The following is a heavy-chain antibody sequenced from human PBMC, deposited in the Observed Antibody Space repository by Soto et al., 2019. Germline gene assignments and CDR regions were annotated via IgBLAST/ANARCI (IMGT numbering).Heavy chain of an antibody. CDR2: IIPIFGTA. CDR3: ERGGSDFYDSSVSPTFDY. Sequence: QVQLVQSGAEVKKPGSSVKVSCKASGGTFSSYAISWVRQTPGQGLEWMGGIIPIFGTANYAQKFQGRVTITGDESTSTDYMELSSLRSEDTAVYYCERGGSDFYDSSVSPTFDYWGQGTLVTVYS. D-gene: IGHD3-22*01. CDR1: GGTFSSYA. V-gene: IGHV1-69*01. J-gene: IGHJ4*02.